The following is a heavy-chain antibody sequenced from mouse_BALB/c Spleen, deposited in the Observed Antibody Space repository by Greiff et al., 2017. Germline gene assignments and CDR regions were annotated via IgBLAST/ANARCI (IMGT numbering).Heavy chain of an antibody. CDR1: GFTFSSYA. D-gene: IGHD2-1*01. J-gene: IGHJ2*01. V-gene: IGHV5-9-3*01. CDR3: ARQDGNFHYFDY. CDR2: ISSGGSYT. Sequence: EVKLVESGGGLVKPGGSLKLSCAASGFTFSSYAMSWVRQTPEKRLEWVATISSGGSYTYYPDSVKGRFTISRDNAKNTLYLQMSSLRSEDTAMYYCARQDGNFHYFDYWGQGTTLTVSS.